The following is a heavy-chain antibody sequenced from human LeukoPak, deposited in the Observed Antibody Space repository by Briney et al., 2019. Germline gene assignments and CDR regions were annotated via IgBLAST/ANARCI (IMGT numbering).Heavy chain of an antibody. CDR2: ISYDGRNE. D-gene: IGHD2-21*01. V-gene: IGHV3-33*01. CDR3: ARGRAGDFGDSYFDY. Sequence: PGESLRLSCAASGFTLSGFGIHWVRQAPDKGLEWVAIISYDGRNEKYIDSVRGRFTVSRDNSKNMVYLQMNSLRVEDTAVYFCARGRAGDFGDSYFDYWGQGTLVTVSS. CDR1: GFTLSGFG. J-gene: IGHJ4*02.